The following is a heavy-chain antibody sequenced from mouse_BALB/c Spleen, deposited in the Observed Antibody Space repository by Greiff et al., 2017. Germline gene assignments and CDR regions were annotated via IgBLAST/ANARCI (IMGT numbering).Heavy chain of an antibody. V-gene: IGHV5-9-3*01. CDR1: GFTFSSYA. CDR3: ARHDNYGTFAY. J-gene: IGHJ3*01. Sequence: EVKLVESGGGLVKPGGSLKLSCAASGFTFSSYAMSWVRQTPEKRLEWVATISSGGSYTYYPDSVKGRFTISRDNAKNTLYLQMSSLRSEDTAMYYCARHDNYGTFAYWGQGTLVTVSA. D-gene: IGHD1-1*01. CDR2: ISSGGSYT.